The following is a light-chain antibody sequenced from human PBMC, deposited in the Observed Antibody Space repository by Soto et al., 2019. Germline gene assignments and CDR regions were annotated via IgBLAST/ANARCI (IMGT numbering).Light chain of an antibody. CDR2: EVN. V-gene: IGLV2-8*01. CDR3: SSYAGSNIWV. Sequence: QSALTQPASESGSPGQSVTISCTGTSSAVGAYNYVSWYQQYPGKAPKLMIYEVNKRPSGVPDRFSGSKSGKTASLTVCGLHPEDEAYYHCSSYAGSNIWVFGGGTKLTVL. CDR1: SSAVGAYNY. J-gene: IGLJ3*02.